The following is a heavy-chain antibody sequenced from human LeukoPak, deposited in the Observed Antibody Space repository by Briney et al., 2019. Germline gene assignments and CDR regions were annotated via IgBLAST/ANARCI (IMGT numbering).Heavy chain of an antibody. CDR2: IYSGGST. CDR3: ASDSYGYSGAFDI. J-gene: IGHJ3*02. D-gene: IGHD5-18*01. Sequence: GGSLRLSCATSGFVFSSYDMSWVRQAPGKGLEWVSVIYSGGSTYYADSVKGRFTISRDNSKNTLYLQMNSLRAEDTAVYYCASDSYGYSGAFDIWGQGTMVTVSS. V-gene: IGHV3-66*01. CDR1: GFVFSSYD.